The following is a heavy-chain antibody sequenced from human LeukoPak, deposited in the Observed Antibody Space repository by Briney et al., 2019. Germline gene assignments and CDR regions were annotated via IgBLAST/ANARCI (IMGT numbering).Heavy chain of an antibody. CDR3: ARTYGLGSYPYYFDY. CDR1: GLTFSSQA. Sequence: PGGSLRLSCAASGLTFSSQAMTWVRQAPGKGLEWVSAISGNGDHIYYADSVKGRFTISRDNAKNSLYLQMNSLRAEDTAVYYCARTYGLGSYPYYFDYWGQGTLVTVSS. V-gene: IGHV3-21*01. D-gene: IGHD3-10*01. CDR2: ISGNGDHI. J-gene: IGHJ4*02.